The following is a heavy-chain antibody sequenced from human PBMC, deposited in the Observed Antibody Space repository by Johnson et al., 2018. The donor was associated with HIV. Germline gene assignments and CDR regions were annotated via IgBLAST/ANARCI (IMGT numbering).Heavy chain of an antibody. CDR1: GFTVSSNY. J-gene: IGHJ3*02. CDR2: IYSGGST. CDR3: ARDPPFDI. Sequence: EVQLVESGGGLIQPGGSLRLSCAASGFTVSSNYMSWVRQAPGKGLKWVSVIYSGGSTYYAASVKVRFTISRDNSMNTLYLQMNSLRAEDTAVYYCARDPPFDIWGQGTMVTVSS. V-gene: IGHV3-53*01.